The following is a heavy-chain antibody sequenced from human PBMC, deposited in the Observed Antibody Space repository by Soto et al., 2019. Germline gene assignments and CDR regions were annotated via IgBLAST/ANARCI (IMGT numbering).Heavy chain of an antibody. CDR2: IYYSGST. Sequence: SETLSLTCTVSGGSISSYYWSWIRQPPGKGLEWIGYIYYSGSTNYNPSLKSRVTISVDTSKNQFSLKLSSVTAADTAVYYCAGVKQVEYSSSGWFDPWGQGTLVTVSS. J-gene: IGHJ5*02. CDR1: GGSISSYY. CDR3: AGVKQVEYSSSGWFDP. V-gene: IGHV4-59*01. D-gene: IGHD6-6*01.